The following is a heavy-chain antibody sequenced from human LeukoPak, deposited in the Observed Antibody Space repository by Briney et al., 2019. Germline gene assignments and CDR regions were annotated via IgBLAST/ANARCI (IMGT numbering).Heavy chain of an antibody. CDR2: INPNSGGT. CDR1: GYTFTGYY. V-gene: IGHV1-2*02. Sequence: GASVKVSCKASGYTFTGYYMHWVRQAPGQGLEWMGWINPNSGGTNYAQKLQGRVTMTTDTSTSTAYMELKSLRSDDTAVYYCTRDKGYSSSWFAQVFDYWGQGTLVTVSS. J-gene: IGHJ4*02. D-gene: IGHD6-13*01. CDR3: TRDKGYSSSWFAQVFDY.